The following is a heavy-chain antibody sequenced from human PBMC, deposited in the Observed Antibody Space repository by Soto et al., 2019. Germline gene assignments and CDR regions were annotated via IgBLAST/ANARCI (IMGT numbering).Heavy chain of an antibody. CDR2: IITIFGTA. D-gene: IGHD6-6*01. CDR1: GGTFSSYA. J-gene: IGHJ6*02. CDR3: ASPYSSSFYYYGLDV. Sequence: QVQLVQSGAEVKKPGSSVKVSCKASGGTFSSYAISWVRQAPGQGLEWMGGIITIFGTANYAQKFQGRVTITADESARTAYRELSSLRSEDTAVYYCASPYSSSFYYYGLDVWGQGTTVTVSS. V-gene: IGHV1-69*12.